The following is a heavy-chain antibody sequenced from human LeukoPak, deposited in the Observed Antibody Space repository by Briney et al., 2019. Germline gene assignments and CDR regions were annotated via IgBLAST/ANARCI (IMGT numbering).Heavy chain of an antibody. CDR3: ARVPMIVVAPMDV. V-gene: IGHV1-46*01. CDR2: INPSGGST. J-gene: IGHJ6*02. CDR1: GYTFTSFY. Sequence: ASVKVSCKASGYTFTSFYIHWVRQAPGQGLEWMGLINPSGGSTTYAQKFQGRVTMTRDTSTSTVYMELSSLRSEDTAVYYCARVPMIVVAPMDVWGQGTTVTVSS. D-gene: IGHD3-22*01.